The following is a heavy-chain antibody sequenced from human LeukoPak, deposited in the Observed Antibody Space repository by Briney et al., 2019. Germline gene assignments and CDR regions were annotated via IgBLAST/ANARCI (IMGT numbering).Heavy chain of an antibody. CDR3: AKGLEYYYDSSGAFDI. Sequence: PGGSLRLSCAVSGFTFTNYAMTWVRQAPGKGLEWVSTVSGNGGNTYYADSVKGRFSVSRDNSKNTLYLQMNSLRAEDTAVYYCAKGLEYYYDSSGAFDIWGQGTMVTVSS. CDR2: VSGNGGNT. D-gene: IGHD3-22*01. J-gene: IGHJ3*02. V-gene: IGHV3-23*01. CDR1: GFTFTNYA.